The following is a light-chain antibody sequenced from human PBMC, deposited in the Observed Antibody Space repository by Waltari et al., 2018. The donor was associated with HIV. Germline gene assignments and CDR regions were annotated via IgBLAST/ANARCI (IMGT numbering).Light chain of an antibody. CDR3: GTWDSSLGGWV. J-gene: IGLJ3*02. CDR1: SSNLWRNY. V-gene: IGLV1-51*01. CDR2: GNR. Sequence: QSVLTQPPSVSAAPGQTVTIPCSGSSSNLWRNYVSWYQQLPGAATKLLIYGNRGRPAGISDRCAGDKSGTSSTLGITGLQTGDEADYYCGTWDSSLGGWVFGGGTKLAVL.